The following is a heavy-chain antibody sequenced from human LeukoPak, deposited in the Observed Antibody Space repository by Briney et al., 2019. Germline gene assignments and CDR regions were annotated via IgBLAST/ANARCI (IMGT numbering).Heavy chain of an antibody. V-gene: IGHV4-38-2*01. CDR3: ARHPLYSSSSVRRWFDP. J-gene: IGHJ5*02. CDR2: IYHSGST. CDR1: GYSISSGYY. Sequence: SETLSLTCAVSGYSISSGYYWGWIRQPPGKGLEWTGSIYHSGSTYYNPSLKSRVTISVDTSKNQFSLKLSSVTAADTAVYYCARHPLYSSSSVRRWFDPWGQGTLVTVSS. D-gene: IGHD6-6*01.